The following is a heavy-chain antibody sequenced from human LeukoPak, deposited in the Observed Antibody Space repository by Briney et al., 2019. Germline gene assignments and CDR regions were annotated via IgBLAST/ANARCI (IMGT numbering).Heavy chain of an antibody. J-gene: IGHJ4*02. D-gene: IGHD3-22*01. V-gene: IGHV3-23*01. CDR2: IIGSGGST. CDR3: ATVSTYYYDSSGYYPFEG. Sequence: GGSLRLSCAASGFNFSSYAMSWVRQAPGKRLEWVSAIIGSGGSTYYAASVKGRFTISRVHSTNTLDLQMYSLRAEGTSVYYCATVSTYYYDSSGYYPFEGCGQRALGTVSS. CDR1: GFNFSSYA.